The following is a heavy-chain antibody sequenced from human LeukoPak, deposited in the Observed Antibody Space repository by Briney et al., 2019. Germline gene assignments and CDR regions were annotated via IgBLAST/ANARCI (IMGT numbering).Heavy chain of an antibody. D-gene: IGHD2-21*02. CDR1: GYTFTSYG. J-gene: IGHJ4*02. V-gene: IGHV1-18*01. CDR3: AAEAATAIRIGDF. CDR2: ISAYNGNT. Sequence: GASVKVSCKASGYTFTSYGISWVRQAPGQGLEWMGWISAYNGNTNYAQKLQGRVTMTTDTSTTTAYMDLSSLRSDDTAIYYCAAEAATAIRIGDFWGQGTLLTVSS.